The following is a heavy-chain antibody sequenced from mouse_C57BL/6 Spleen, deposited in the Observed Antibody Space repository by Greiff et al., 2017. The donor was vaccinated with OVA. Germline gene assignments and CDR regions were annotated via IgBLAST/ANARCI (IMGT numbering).Heavy chain of an antibody. CDR2: ISSGSSTI. D-gene: IGHD1-1*01. V-gene: IGHV5-17*01. CDR3: ASHYGTH. J-gene: IGHJ2*01. CDR1: GFTFSDYG. Sequence: EVHLVESVGGLVKPGGSLKLSCAASGFTFSDYGMHWVRQAPEKGLEWVAYISSGSSTIYYADTVKGRFTISRDNAKNTLFLQMTRLRSEDTAMYYCASHYGTHWGQGTTLTVSS.